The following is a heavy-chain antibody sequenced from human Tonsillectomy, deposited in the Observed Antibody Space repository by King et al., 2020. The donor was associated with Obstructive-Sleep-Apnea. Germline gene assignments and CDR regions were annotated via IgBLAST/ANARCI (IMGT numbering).Heavy chain of an antibody. CDR1: GGSISSSSYY. Sequence: QLQESGPGLVKPSETLSLTCTVSGGSISSSSYYWGWIRQPPGKGLEWIGSIYYSGSTYYNPSLKSRVTISVDTSKNQFSLKLSSVTAADTAVYYCARGASGVVRGVDYWGQGTLVTVPS. CDR2: IYYSGST. CDR3: ARGASGVVRGVDY. V-gene: IGHV4-39*07. D-gene: IGHD3-10*01. J-gene: IGHJ4*02.